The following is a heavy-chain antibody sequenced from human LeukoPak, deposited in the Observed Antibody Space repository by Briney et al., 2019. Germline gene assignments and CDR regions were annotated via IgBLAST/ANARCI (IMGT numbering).Heavy chain of an antibody. J-gene: IGHJ4*02. D-gene: IGHD3-10*01. CDR2: ISGSGGST. CDR1: GFTFSSYA. Sequence: GGSLRLSCAASGFTFSSYAMSWVRQAPGKGLEWVSAISGSGGSTYYADSVKGRFTISRDNSKNTLYLQMNSLRAEDTAVYYCAKVPASYYGSGPFDHWGQGTLVTVSS. V-gene: IGHV3-23*01. CDR3: AKVPASYYGSGPFDH.